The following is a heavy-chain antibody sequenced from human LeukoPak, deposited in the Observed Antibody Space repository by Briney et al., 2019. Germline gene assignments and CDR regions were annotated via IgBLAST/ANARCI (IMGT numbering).Heavy chain of an antibody. CDR2: INHSGST. J-gene: IGHJ4*02. CDR3: ARGKRGYSSSWYDY. CDR1: GGSFSGYY. V-gene: IGHV4-34*01. Sequence: SETLSLTCAVYGGSFSGYYWSWLRQPPGKGLEWIGEINHSGSTNYNPSLKSGFTISVDTSKNQFSLKLSSVTAADTAVYYCARGKRGYSSSWYDYWGQGTLVTVSS. D-gene: IGHD6-13*01.